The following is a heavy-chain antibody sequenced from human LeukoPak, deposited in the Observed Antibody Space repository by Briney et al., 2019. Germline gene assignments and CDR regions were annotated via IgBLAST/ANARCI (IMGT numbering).Heavy chain of an antibody. Sequence: PGGSLRLSCVGSGLSVRDSEMNWVRQAPGKGLQWVAHVRADGTTKWYADSVRDRFNIARDNARNSVFLQMNSLTVDDSATYYCSRRFRDWGQGILVTSPQ. J-gene: IGHJ4*02. CDR2: VRADGTTK. V-gene: IGHV3-48*03. CDR1: GLSVRDSE. CDR3: SRRFRD.